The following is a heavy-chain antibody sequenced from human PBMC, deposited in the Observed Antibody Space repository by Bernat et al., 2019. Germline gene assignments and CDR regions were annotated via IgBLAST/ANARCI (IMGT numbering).Heavy chain of an antibody. V-gene: IGHV3-15*01. CDR1: W. Sequence: WLSWVRQAPGKGLEWVGRIKSKTDGGTTDYAAPVKGRFTISRDDSKNTLYLQMNSLKTEDTAVYYCTTDYYYDSSGYYYWGQGTLVTVSS. J-gene: IGHJ4*02. CDR3: TTDYYYDSSGYYY. D-gene: IGHD3-22*01. CDR2: IKSKTDGGTT.